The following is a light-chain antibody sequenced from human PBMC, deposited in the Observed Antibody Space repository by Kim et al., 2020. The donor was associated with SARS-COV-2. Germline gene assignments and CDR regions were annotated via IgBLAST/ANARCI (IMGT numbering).Light chain of an antibody. J-gene: IGLJ7*01. CDR3: HSRDSSGNHGV. CDR1: SLRSYY. V-gene: IGLV3-19*01. CDR2: AKN. Sequence: ALGQTVRITCQGDSLRSYYASWDQQKPGQAPLLVIYAKNNRPSGIPGRFSGSSSGNTASLTITGAQAEDEADYYCHSRDSSGNHGVFGGGTQLTVL.